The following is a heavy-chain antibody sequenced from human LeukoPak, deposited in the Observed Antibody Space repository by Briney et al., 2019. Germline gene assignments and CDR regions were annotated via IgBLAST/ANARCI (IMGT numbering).Heavy chain of an antibody. CDR3: AKGSSPFDY. CDR2: ISANGGGT. J-gene: IGHJ4*02. CDR1: GFTFSNYA. V-gene: IGHV3-23*01. D-gene: IGHD6-13*01. Sequence: GGSLRLSCAASGFTFSNYAMSWVRQAPGKGLEWVSAISANGGGTYYADSVEGRFTISRDNSKNTLYLQMNSLRAEDTAVYYCAKGSSPFDYWGQGTLVTVSS.